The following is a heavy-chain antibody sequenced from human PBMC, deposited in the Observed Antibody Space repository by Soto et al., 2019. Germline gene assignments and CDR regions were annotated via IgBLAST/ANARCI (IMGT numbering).Heavy chain of an antibody. Sequence: ASLKVSCNASGYTFTGYYMHWVRQAPGQGLEWMGWINPNSGGTNYAQKFQGRVTMTRDTSISTAYMELSRLRSDDTAVYYCANHSDSWSGSSGMYXSGQGTSVTVS. J-gene: IGHJ6*02. CDR2: INPNSGGT. CDR3: ANHSDSWSGSSGMYX. V-gene: IGHV1-2*02. D-gene: IGHD3-3*01. CDR1: GYTFTGYY.